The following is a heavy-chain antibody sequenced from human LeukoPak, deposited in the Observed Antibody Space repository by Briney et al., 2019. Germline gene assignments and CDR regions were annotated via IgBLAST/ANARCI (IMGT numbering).Heavy chain of an antibody. Sequence: GGSLRLSCAASGFTFSSYAMSWVRQAPGRGLEWVSVISGSGGRTYYADSVKGRFTISRDNSKNTLYLQMNSLRAEDTAVYYCARDLDGPENYWGQGTLVTVSS. CDR2: ISGSGGRT. J-gene: IGHJ4*02. V-gene: IGHV3-23*01. CDR1: GFTFSSYA. CDR3: ARDLDGPENY. D-gene: IGHD3-3*01.